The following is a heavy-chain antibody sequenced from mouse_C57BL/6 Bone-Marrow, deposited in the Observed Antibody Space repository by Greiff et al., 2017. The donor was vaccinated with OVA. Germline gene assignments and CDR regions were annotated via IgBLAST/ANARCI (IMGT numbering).Heavy chain of an antibody. Sequence: EVQLQESGPGLVKPSQSLSLTCSVTGYSITSGYYWNWIRQFPGNKLEWMGYISYDGSNNYNPSLKNRISITRDTSKNQFFLKLNSVTTEDTATYYCARDLGSSGYYFDYWGQGTTLTVSS. CDR1: GYSITSGYY. CDR2: ISYDGSN. J-gene: IGHJ2*01. CDR3: ARDLGSSGYYFDY. V-gene: IGHV3-6*01. D-gene: IGHD3-2*02.